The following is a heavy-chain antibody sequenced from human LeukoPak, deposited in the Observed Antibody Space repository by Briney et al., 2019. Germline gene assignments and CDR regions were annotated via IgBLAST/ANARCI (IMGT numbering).Heavy chain of an antibody. CDR2: ISPSGGST. V-gene: IGHV1-46*01. Sequence: GASVKVSCKASGNIFTSSYMHWVRQAPGQGLEWMGIISPSGGSTNYAQKFKGRVTVTRDTSTSTVYMELSSLRSEDTAVYYCAKIPTHDSRNDAFDIWGQGTMVTVSS. CDR3: AKIPTHDSRNDAFDI. J-gene: IGHJ3*02. CDR1: GNIFTSSY. D-gene: IGHD3-22*01.